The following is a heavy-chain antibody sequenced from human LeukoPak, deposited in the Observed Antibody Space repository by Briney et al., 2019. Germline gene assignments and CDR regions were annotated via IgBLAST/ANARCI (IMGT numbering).Heavy chain of an antibody. CDR1: GFTFSSYA. CDR2: ISGSGGST. D-gene: IGHD1-26*01. J-gene: IGHJ6*03. CDR3: AKGSRETYYYYYYMDV. V-gene: IGHV3-23*01. Sequence: GGSLRLSCAASGFTFSSYAMSWVRQAPGKGREWVSAISGSGGSTYYADSVRGRLTISRDNSKNTLYLQMNSLRAEDTAVYYCAKGSRETYYYYYYMDVWGKGTTVTVSS.